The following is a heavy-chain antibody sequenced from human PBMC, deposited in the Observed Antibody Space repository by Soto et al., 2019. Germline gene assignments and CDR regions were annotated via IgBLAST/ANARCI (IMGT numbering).Heavy chain of an antibody. CDR3: ARVYYYGSGSYYDNYYYYMDV. CDR2: IYYSGST. D-gene: IGHD3-10*01. CDR1: GVSISSGGYY. V-gene: IGHV4-31*03. Sequence: SETLSLTCTVSGVSISSGGYYWSWIRQHPGKGLEWIGYIYYSGSTYYNPSLKSRVTISVDTSKNQFSLKLSSVTAADTAVYYCARVYYYGSGSYYDNYYYYMDVWGKGTTVTVSS. J-gene: IGHJ6*03.